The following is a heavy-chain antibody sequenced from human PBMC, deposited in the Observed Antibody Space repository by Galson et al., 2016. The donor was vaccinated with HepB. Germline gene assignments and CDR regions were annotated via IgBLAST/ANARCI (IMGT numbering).Heavy chain of an antibody. CDR2: IIPILDTA. CDR1: GGTFNSYI. V-gene: IGHV1-69*08. J-gene: IGHJ6*02. Sequence: SVKVSCKASGGTFNSYILSWVRQAPGQGLEWMGGIIPILDTASYAQKFQGRVTIIADKSTDTAYMEVSSLRSEDTAVYYCARAAGSGTYFGMDVWGQGTTVTVSS. D-gene: IGHD3-10*01. CDR3: ARAAGSGTYFGMDV.